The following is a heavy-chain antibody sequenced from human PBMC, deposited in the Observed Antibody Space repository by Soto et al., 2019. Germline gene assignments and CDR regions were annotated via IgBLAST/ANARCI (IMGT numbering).Heavy chain of an antibody. CDR2: MYLGDSDT. Sequence: GESLKISCKGSGYSFTDYWIDWVRQMPGKGLEWMGIMYLGDSDTRYSPSFQGQVTISADKSISTAYLHWSSLKASDTAMYYCARVVDTSMAIAYWGQGTLVTVSS. CDR3: ARVVDTSMAIAY. D-gene: IGHD5-18*01. V-gene: IGHV5-51*01. J-gene: IGHJ4*02. CDR1: GYSFTDYW.